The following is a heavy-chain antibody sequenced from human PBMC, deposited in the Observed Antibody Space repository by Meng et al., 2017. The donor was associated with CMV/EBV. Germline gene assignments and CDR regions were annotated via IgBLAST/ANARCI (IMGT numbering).Heavy chain of an antibody. CDR1: GFTFSSYA. CDR3: ARDRIAVAGTSGSFDY. Sequence: GESLKISCAASGFTFSSYAMHWVRQAPGKGLEWVAVISYDGSNKYYADSVKGRFTISRDNSKNTLYLQMNSLRAEDTAVYYCARDRIAVAGTSGSFDYWGQGTRVTVSS. V-gene: IGHV3-30*04. D-gene: IGHD6-19*01. J-gene: IGHJ4*02. CDR2: ISYDGSNK.